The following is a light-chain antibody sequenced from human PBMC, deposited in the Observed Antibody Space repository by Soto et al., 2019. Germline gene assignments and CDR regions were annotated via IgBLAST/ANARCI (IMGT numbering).Light chain of an antibody. CDR3: QYYGSSPPIT. V-gene: IGKV3-20*01. CDR2: GAS. CDR1: QSVGSNY. Sequence: EIVLTQSPGTLSLSSGERATLSCRPSQSVGSNYLAWYQQKPGQAPRLLIYGASSRATGIPDRFSGSGSGTDFSLTISRLEPEDFAVYYCQYYGSSPPITFGQGTRLEIK. J-gene: IGKJ5*01.